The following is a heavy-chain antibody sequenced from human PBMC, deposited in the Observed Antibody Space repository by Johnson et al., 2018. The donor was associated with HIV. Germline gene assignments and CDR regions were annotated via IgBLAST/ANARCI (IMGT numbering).Heavy chain of an antibody. J-gene: IGHJ3*02. CDR3: AKDLEEGQQWLIGASDI. CDR1: GFTFSSYA. V-gene: IGHV3-30-3*01. D-gene: IGHD6-19*01. Sequence: QVQLVESGGGVVQPGRSLRLSCAASGFTFSSYAMHWVRQAPGKGLAWVAFIRYDETNSYDSDSVYVKGTFTLSRYNSKNTLYLQMNSLRAEDTAVYYCAKDLEEGQQWLIGASDIWGQGTMVTVSS. CDR2: IRYDETNS.